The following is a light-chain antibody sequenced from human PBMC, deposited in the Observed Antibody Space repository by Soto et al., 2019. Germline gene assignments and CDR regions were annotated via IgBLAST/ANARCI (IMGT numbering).Light chain of an antibody. CDR3: QQSYNPPFT. CDR2: SAS. V-gene: IGKV1-39*01. Sequence: DIQRTQSPSSLSASVGDRVTITCRARQTISSYLNWYQQKPGKAPHLLIYSASSLQRGVPSRFRGSGSGTDFTLTSRSLQPEDFSTYYCQQSYNPPFTFGPGPKVDIQ. J-gene: IGKJ3*01. CDR1: QTISSY.